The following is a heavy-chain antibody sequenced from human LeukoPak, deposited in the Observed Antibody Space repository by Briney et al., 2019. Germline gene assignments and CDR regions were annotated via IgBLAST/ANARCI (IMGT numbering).Heavy chain of an antibody. J-gene: IGHJ1*01. CDR1: GFTFSTYW. V-gene: IGHV3-74*01. CDR3: ARAPSEIGGYYPEYFRH. Sequence: GGSLRLYGAASGFTFSTYWMHSVRQAPGKGLVWVSRIKSDGSTNYADSVKGRFTISRDNAKNTLSLQMNSLRPEDTGVYYCARAPSEIGGYYPEYFRHWGQGTLVTVSS. D-gene: IGHD3-3*01. CDR2: IKSDGST.